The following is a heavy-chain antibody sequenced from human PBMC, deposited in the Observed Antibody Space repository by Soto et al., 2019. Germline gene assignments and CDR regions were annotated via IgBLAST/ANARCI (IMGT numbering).Heavy chain of an antibody. V-gene: IGHV4-59*08. CDR2: IYYSGST. Sequence: SETLSLTCTVSGGSISSYYWSWIRQPPGKGLEWIGYIYYSGSTNYNPSLKSRVTISVDTSKNQFSLKLSSVTAADTAVYYCARHEHDILTGDAFDIWGQGTMVTVSS. J-gene: IGHJ3*02. D-gene: IGHD3-9*01. CDR1: GGSISSYY. CDR3: ARHEHDILTGDAFDI.